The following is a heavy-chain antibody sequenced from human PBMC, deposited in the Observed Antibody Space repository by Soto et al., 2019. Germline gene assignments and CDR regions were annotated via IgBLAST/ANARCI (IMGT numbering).Heavy chain of an antibody. Sequence: EVQLVESGGGLVQPGGSLRLSCAASGFTVSSNYMSWVRQAPGKGLEWVSVIYSVGSTYYADSVKGRFTISRHNSKNTLYLQMNSLRAEDTAVYYCARDGRYCSSTSCSSSYDYYSMDVWGKGTTVTVSS. CDR2: IYSVGST. V-gene: IGHV3-53*04. J-gene: IGHJ6*03. D-gene: IGHD2-2*01. CDR3: ARDGRYCSSTSCSSSYDYYSMDV. CDR1: GFTVSSNY.